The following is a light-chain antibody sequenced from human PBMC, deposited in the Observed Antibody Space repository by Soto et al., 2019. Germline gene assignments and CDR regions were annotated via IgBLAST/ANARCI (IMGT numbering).Light chain of an antibody. V-gene: IGKV1-39*01. CDR3: QQSYSTLT. CDR1: QSISSY. J-gene: IGKJ3*01. Sequence: DIQMTQSPSSLSASVGDRVTITCRASQSISSYLNWYQQKPGKAPKLLIYAASSLQSGVPSRFSVSGSGTDFTLTISSLQPEDFATYYCQQSYSTLTFGPGTKVDI. CDR2: AAS.